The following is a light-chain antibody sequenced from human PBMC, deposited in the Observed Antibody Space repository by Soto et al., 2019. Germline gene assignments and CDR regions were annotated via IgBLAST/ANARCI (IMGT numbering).Light chain of an antibody. CDR3: QQRSNWPPWT. J-gene: IGKJ1*01. Sequence: EIVLTQSPATLSLSPGERATLSCRASQSVSSYLACYQQKPGQAPRLLIYDASNRATCIPARFSGSVSGPDFTLTISRLEPEDCAVYYCQQRSNWPPWTIGQGTKWEIK. CDR2: DAS. V-gene: IGKV3-11*01. CDR1: QSVSSY.